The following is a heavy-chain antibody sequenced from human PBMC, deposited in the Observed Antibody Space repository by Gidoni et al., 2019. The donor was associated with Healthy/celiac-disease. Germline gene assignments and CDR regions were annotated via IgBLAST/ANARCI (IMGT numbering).Heavy chain of an antibody. Sequence: EVQLVQSGAEVKKPGESLRISCKGSGYSFTSYWISWVRQMPGKGLGWMGRIDPSDSYTNYSPSVQGHVTSSAHKSISTAYLQWSSLKASDTAMYYCASQRIVGAIMDFDYWGQGTLVTVSS. J-gene: IGHJ4*02. CDR2: IDPSDSYT. V-gene: IGHV5-10-1*03. CDR3: ASQRIVGAIMDFDY. CDR1: GYSFTSYW. D-gene: IGHD1-26*01.